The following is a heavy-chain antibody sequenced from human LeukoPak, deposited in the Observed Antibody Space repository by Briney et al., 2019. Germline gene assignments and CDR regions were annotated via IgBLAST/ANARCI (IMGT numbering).Heavy chain of an antibody. CDR2: IIPIFGTA. Sequence: GASVKVSCKASGGTFSSYAISWVRQAPGQGLEWMGGIIPIFGTANYAQKFQGRVTITADESTSTAYMELSSLRSEDTAVYYCARDRVVVPAAFDYWGQGTLVTVSS. CDR1: GGTFSSYA. V-gene: IGHV1-69*13. CDR3: ARDRVVVPAAFDY. D-gene: IGHD2-2*01. J-gene: IGHJ4*02.